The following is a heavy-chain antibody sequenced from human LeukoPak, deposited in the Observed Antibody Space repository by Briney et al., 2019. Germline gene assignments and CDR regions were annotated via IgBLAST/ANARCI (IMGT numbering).Heavy chain of an antibody. V-gene: IGHV3-23*01. J-gene: IGHJ4*02. CDR2: ISDSGGRT. CDR1: GITLSNYG. Sequence: PGGSLRLSCAVSGITLSNYGMSWVRQAPGKGLEWVAGISDSGGRTNYADSVKGRFTISRDNPKNTLSLQMNSLSAEDTAVYFCATRGVVIRVILVGFHKEAYYFDSWGQGALVTVSS. CDR3: ATRGVVIRVILVGFHKEAYYFDS. D-gene: IGHD3-22*01.